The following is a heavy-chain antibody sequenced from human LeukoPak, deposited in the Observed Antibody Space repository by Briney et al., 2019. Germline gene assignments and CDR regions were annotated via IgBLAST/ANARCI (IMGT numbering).Heavy chain of an antibody. J-gene: IGHJ4*02. CDR1: GFTFSSYA. CDR3: AKIAPPQYSNYGNYFDY. CDR2: ISGSGGST. D-gene: IGHD4-11*01. V-gene: IGHV3-23*01. Sequence: PGGSLRLSCAASGFTFSSYAMSWVRQAPGKGLEWVSAISGSGGSTYYADSVKGRFTISRDNSKNTLYLQMNSLRAEDTAVYYCAKIAPPQYSNYGNYFDYWGQGTLVTVSS.